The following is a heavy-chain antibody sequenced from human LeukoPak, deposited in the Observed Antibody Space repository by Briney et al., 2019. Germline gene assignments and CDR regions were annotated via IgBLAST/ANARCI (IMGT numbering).Heavy chain of an antibody. CDR3: ARRPVSVRGNYYGGAFDI. Sequence: GESLKISCKGSGYSFTSYWSGGVRQMPGKGLEWVRIIYPGDSDTRYSPSVQGQVTISDDKSLSTAYLQWSRLKGSETAMYYCARRPVSVRGNYYGGAFDIWGQGTMVTVSS. CDR2: IYPGDSDT. CDR1: GYSFTSYW. D-gene: IGHD1-26*01. V-gene: IGHV5-51*01. J-gene: IGHJ3*02.